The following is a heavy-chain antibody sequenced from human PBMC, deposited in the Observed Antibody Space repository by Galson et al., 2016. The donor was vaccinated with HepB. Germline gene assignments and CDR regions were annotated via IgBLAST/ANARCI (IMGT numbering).Heavy chain of an antibody. J-gene: IGHJ6*02. CDR1: GYTFSSYG. CDR3: ARGGSSTWPVSYYYGLDV. CDR2: IGAHTGHT. V-gene: IGHV1-18*01. Sequence: SVKVSCKASGYTFSSYGITWVRQAPGQGLEWMGWIGAHTGHTNYSQRLQGRVTMTTDTSASTAYMELRSLTVDDTALYYCARGGSSTWPVSYYYGLDVWGQGTTVTVSS. D-gene: IGHD2-2*01.